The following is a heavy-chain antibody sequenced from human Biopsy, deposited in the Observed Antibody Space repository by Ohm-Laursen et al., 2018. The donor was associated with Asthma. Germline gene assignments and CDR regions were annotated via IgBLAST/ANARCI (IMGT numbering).Heavy chain of an antibody. Sequence: GSLRLSCTASGFTFSSYNMHWVRQAPGRGPEYVSFIATDGSNKFYADSVKGRFTVSRDNSKHTLYLHMTGLRADDTGVYYCVKDHSAGYYYFDDWGQGDQVTVSS. CDR1: GFTFSSYN. J-gene: IGHJ4*02. CDR3: VKDHSAGYYYFDD. V-gene: IGHV3-64D*08. CDR2: IATDGSNK. D-gene: IGHD2-21*01.